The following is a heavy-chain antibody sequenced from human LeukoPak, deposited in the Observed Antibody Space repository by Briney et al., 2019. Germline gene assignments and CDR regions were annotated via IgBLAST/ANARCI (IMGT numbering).Heavy chain of an antibody. CDR2: IIPIFGTA. CDR1: GGTISSYA. V-gene: IGHV1-69*13. Sequence: GASVKVSCKASGGTISSYAISWVRQAPGQGLEWMGGIIPIFGTANYAQKFQGRVTITADESTSTAYMELSSLRSEDTAVYYCAPTVLRGAVAGTIDYWGQGTLVTVSS. CDR3: APTVLRGAVAGTIDY. D-gene: IGHD6-19*01. J-gene: IGHJ4*02.